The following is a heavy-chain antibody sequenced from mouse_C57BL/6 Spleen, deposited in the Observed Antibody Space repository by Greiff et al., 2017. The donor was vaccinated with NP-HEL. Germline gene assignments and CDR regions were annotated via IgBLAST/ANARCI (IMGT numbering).Heavy chain of an antibody. D-gene: IGHD1-1*02. CDR1: GYSITSGYY. CDR2: ISYDGSN. J-gene: IGHJ1*03. V-gene: IGHV3-6*01. Sequence: EVKLQESGPGLVKPSQSLSLTCSVTGYSITSGYYWNWIRQFPGNKLEWMGYISYDGSNNYNPSLKNRISITRDTSKNQFFLKLNSVTTEDTATYYCARERVGYWYFDVWGTGTTVTVSS. CDR3: ARERVGYWYFDV.